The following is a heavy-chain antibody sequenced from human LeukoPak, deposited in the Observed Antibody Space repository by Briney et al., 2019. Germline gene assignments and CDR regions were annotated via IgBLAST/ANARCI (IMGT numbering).Heavy chain of an antibody. CDR3: ARKYYCDSSGYYYDDAFDI. Sequence: GASVKISCKASGYTFTAYCMHWVRQAPGQGLEWMGRINPNSGGTNYALNFQGRVTMTRDTSISTAYMELSRLRSDDTAEYYCARKYYCDSSGYYYDDAFDIWGQGTMVTVSS. CDR1: GYTFTAYC. J-gene: IGHJ3*02. V-gene: IGHV1-2*06. D-gene: IGHD3-22*01. CDR2: INPNSGGT.